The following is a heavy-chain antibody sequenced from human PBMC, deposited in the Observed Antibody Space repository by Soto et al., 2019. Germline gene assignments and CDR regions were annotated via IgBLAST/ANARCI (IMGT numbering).Heavy chain of an antibody. CDR2: INQDGSKK. D-gene: IGHD6-13*01. Sequence: VQLVESGGGLVQPGGSLRLSCAASGFTSTSYWMHWVRQAPGKGLEWVANINQDGSKKYYVESVKGRFTISRDNAKSSVYLQMNSLRAEDTAVYFCARALAATDSLWGQGTLVTVSS. J-gene: IGHJ4*02. V-gene: IGHV3-7*01. CDR3: ARALAATDSL. CDR1: GFTSTSYW.